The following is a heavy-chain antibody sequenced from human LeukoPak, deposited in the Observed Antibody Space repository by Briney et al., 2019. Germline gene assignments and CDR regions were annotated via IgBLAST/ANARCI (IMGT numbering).Heavy chain of an antibody. V-gene: IGHV4-59*01. CDR2: IYYSGST. Sequence: SETLSLTCTVSGGSISSYYWSWIRQAPGKGLEWIGYIYYSGSTNYNPSLKSRVTISVDTSKNQFSLKLNSVTAADTAVYYCARSTVVTTYFDYWGQGTLVTVSS. D-gene: IGHD4-23*01. CDR3: ARSTVVTTYFDY. CDR1: GGSISSYY. J-gene: IGHJ4*02.